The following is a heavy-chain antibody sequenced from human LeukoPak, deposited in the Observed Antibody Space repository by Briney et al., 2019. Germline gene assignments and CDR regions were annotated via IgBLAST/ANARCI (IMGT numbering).Heavy chain of an antibody. CDR1: GFTFSSYA. Sequence: GGSLRLSCAASGFTFSSYAMHWVRQAPGKGLEWVAVISYDGSNKYYADSVKGRFTISRDNSKNTLYLQMNSLRAEDTAVYYCAKDGRLYFVDYLNYWGQGSLVTVSS. J-gene: IGHJ4*02. D-gene: IGHD2/OR15-2a*01. V-gene: IGHV3-30-3*01. CDR2: ISYDGSNK. CDR3: AKDGRLYFVDYLNY.